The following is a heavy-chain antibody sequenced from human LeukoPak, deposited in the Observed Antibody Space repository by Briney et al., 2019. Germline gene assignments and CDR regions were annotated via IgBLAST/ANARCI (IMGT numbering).Heavy chain of an antibody. CDR3: AKDVGKWESLHFFDY. CDR2: ISGSGAST. CDR1: RFTLSTYW. Sequence: GGSLRLSCAASRFTLSTYWMSWVRQAPGKGLEWISGISGSGASTYYADSVKGRFTISRDDSRNTLYLQMNSLRGDDTAVYYCAKDVGKWESLHFFDYWGQGTLVTVSS. J-gene: IGHJ4*02. D-gene: IGHD1-26*01. V-gene: IGHV3-23*01.